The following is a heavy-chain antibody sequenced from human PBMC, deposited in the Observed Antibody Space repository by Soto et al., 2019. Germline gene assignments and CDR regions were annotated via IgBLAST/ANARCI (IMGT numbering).Heavy chain of an antibody. CDR2: ISSSGRRT. CDR1: GFTFANFG. CDR3: AKVAKSGVALGYFHX. V-gene: IGHV3-23*01. D-gene: IGHD3-3*01. J-gene: IGHJ4*02. Sequence: GGSLRLSCGTSGFTFANFGMGWVRQAPGKGLYWVSCISSSGRRTYYADSVKVRFTMSRDNSNNTLYLQMDSLRGDDTAVYYCAKVAKSGVALGYFHXWGQGALVTVSX.